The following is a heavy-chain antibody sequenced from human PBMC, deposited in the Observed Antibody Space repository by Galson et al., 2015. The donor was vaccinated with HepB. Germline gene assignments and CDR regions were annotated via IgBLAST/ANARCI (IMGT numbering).Heavy chain of an antibody. Sequence: SLRLSCAASGFTFSNYWMHWVRQAPGKGLVWVSRINSDGSSTSYADSVKGRFTISRDNAKNTLYLQMNSLRAEDTAVYYCARAIPYGDYYYYYGMDVWGQGTTVTVSS. CDR1: GFTFSNYW. J-gene: IGHJ6*02. CDR2: INSDGSST. D-gene: IGHD4-17*01. V-gene: IGHV3-74*01. CDR3: ARAIPYGDYYYYYGMDV.